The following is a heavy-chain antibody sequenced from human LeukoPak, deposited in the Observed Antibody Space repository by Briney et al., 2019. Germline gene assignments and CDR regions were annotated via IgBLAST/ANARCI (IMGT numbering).Heavy chain of an antibody. Sequence: SETLSLTCAVYGGSFSGYYWSWIRQPPGKGLEWIGEINHSGSTNYNPSLKRRVTISVDTSKNQFSLKLSSVTAADTAVYYCARGRGYCSGGSCPYYFDYWGQGTLVTVSS. CDR1: GGSFSGYY. CDR2: INHSGST. V-gene: IGHV4-34*01. J-gene: IGHJ4*02. CDR3: ARGRGYCSGGSCPYYFDY. D-gene: IGHD2-15*01.